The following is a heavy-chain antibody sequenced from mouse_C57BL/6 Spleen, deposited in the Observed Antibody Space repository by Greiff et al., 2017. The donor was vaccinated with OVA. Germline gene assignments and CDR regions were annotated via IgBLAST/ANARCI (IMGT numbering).Heavy chain of an antibody. Sequence: VQLQQSGAELVKPGASVKISCKASGYAFSSYWMNWVKQRPGKGLEWIGQIYPGDGDTNYNGKFKGKATLTADKSSSTAYMQLSSLTSEDSAVYFCARGYYEGYYFDYWGQGTTLTVSS. J-gene: IGHJ2*01. D-gene: IGHD2-4*01. CDR2: IYPGDGDT. CDR1: GYAFSSYW. CDR3: ARGYYEGYYFDY. V-gene: IGHV1-80*01.